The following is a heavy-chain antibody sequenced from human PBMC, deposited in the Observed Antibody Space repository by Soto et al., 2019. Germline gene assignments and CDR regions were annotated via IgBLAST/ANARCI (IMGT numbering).Heavy chain of an antibody. CDR3: ATTRVGPCSSSICFSGIFDGMDV. J-gene: IGHJ6*02. D-gene: IGHD2-2*01. V-gene: IGHV3-30-3*01. CDR1: GFTISNYG. Sequence: GSLRLSCAASGFTISNYGMHWVRQAPGKGLEWVAVISYDGTITYYADSVKGRFTISRDNSKNTLYLQMNSLRTEDTAVYYCATTRVGPCSSSICFSGIFDGMDVWGQGTTVTVSS. CDR2: ISYDGTIT.